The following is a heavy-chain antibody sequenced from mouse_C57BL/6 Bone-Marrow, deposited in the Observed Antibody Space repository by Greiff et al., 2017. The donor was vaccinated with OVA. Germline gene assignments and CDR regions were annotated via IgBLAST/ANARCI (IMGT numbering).Heavy chain of an antibody. CDR3: ARTLYYDYDVDY. Sequence: VQLQQSGPELVKPGASVKISCKASGYAFSSSWMNWVKQRPGKGLEWIGRIYPGDGDTNYNGKFKGKATLTADKSSSTAYMQLSSLTSEDSAVYFCARTLYYDYDVDYWGQGTTLTVSS. CDR2: IYPGDGDT. CDR1: GYAFSSSW. D-gene: IGHD2-4*01. J-gene: IGHJ2*01. V-gene: IGHV1-82*01.